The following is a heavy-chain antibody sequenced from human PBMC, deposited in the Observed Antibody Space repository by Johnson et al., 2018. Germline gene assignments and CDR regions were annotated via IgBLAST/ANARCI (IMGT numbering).Heavy chain of an antibody. CDR3: ASYRGDYAEYFPN. V-gene: IGHV4-30-4*01. D-gene: IGHD4-17*01. Sequence: QVQLQESGPRLVKPSQTLSLTCSVSGGSISSGRYYWSWLRQPPGKGPEWIGYIYYTGSTYYNPSLKSRVTISLDTSKNLFSLKLNSVTAADTAGYFCASYRGDYAEYFPNWGQGTLVTVSS. J-gene: IGHJ1*01. CDR2: IYYTGST. CDR1: GGSISSGRYY.